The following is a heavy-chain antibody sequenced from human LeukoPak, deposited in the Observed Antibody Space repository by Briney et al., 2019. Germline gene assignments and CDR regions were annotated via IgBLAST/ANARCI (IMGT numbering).Heavy chain of an antibody. Sequence: GRSLSLSYPPSGFTFSSYAMSWVRHAPGKGLGWVSVISGSGGSTYYADSVKGRFTISRDNSTNTLYLQMNSLRAEDTAVYYCAKQTYYDILTGYYSWFDPWGQGTLVTVSS. CDR2: ISGSGGST. J-gene: IGHJ5*02. D-gene: IGHD3-9*01. V-gene: IGHV3-23*01. CDR3: AKQTYYDILTGYYSWFDP. CDR1: GFTFSSYA.